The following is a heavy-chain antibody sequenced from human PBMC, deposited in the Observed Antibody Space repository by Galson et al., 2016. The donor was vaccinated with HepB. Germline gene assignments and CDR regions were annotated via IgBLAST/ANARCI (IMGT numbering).Heavy chain of an antibody. V-gene: IGHV1-69*13. CDR2: IIPIFGTA. J-gene: IGHJ6*02. CDR1: GGTFSSYA. CDR3: ARAWSSWYVNQHYYYGMDV. D-gene: IGHD6-13*01. Sequence: SVKVSCKASGGTFSSYAISWVRQAPGQGLEWMGGIIPIFGTANYAQRLQGRVTITADESTSTAYMELSSLRSEETAVYYCARAWSSWYVNQHYYYGMDVWGQGTTVTVSS.